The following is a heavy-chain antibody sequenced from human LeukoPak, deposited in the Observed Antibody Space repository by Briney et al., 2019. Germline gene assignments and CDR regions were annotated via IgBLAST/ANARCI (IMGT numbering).Heavy chain of an antibody. V-gene: IGHV4-39*01. CDR1: GGAITGSSYY. CDR2: PYYSGSI. Sequence: SDTLSLTCTVSGGAITGSSYYWGWIRQSPGKGLEWIGSPYYSGSIYYNPSLKSRVSMSADTSKNQFSLKLNSLTAADRAVYYCARQYYDSTGYYYFDHWDQGTLVTVSS. CDR3: ARQYYDSTGYYYFDH. D-gene: IGHD3-22*01. J-gene: IGHJ4*02.